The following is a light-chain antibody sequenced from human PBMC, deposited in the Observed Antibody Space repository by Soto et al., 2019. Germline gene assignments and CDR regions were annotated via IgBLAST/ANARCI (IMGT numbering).Light chain of an antibody. J-gene: IGKJ2*01. V-gene: IGKV3-11*01. Sequence: EIVLTQSPATLSLSPGERATLSCRASQSVSSYLAWYQQKPGQAPRLLIYYASNRATGIPARFSGSGYGTDFTLTISSLAHEDFAVYYCQQRSNWVEYTFGQGTKLEIK. CDR2: YAS. CDR1: QSVSSY. CDR3: QQRSNWVEYT.